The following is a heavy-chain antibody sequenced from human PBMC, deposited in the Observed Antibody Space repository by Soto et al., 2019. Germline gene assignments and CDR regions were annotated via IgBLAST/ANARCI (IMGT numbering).Heavy chain of an antibody. CDR2: INPSGGST. Sequence: ASVKVSCNGSGYTFTSYYMQWVRQAPGQGLEWMGIINPSGGSTSYAQKFLGRVTMTRDTSTSTVYMELSSLRSEDTAVSYCARVDFWSGFNALGYWGRGTLVTVSS. D-gene: IGHD3-3*01. J-gene: IGHJ4*02. V-gene: IGHV1-46*01. CDR1: GYTFTSYY. CDR3: ARVDFWSGFNALGY.